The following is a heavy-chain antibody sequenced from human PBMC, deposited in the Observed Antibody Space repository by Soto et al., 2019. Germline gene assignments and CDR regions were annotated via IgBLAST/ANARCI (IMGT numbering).Heavy chain of an antibody. J-gene: IGHJ6*03. CDR1: GFTVSSNY. D-gene: IGHD6-6*01. CDR3: ASVTYSSSLSGFYYYYYYMDV. V-gene: IGHV3-66*01. CDR2: IYSGGST. Sequence: GGSLRLSCAASGFTVSSNYMSWVRQAPGKGLEWVSVIYSGGSTYYADSVKGRFTISRDNSKNTLYLQMNSLRAEDTAVYYCASVTYSSSLSGFYYYYYYMDVWGKGTTVTVSS.